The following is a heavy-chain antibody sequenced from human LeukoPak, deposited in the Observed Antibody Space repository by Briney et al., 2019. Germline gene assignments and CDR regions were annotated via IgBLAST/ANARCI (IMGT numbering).Heavy chain of an antibody. Sequence: ASVKVFCKASGYTFTSYGISWVRQAPGQGLEWMGWISAYNGNTNYAQKLQGRVTMTTDTSTSTAYMELRSLRSDDTAVYYCARAGSVVAIRGAFDIWGQGTMVTVSS. D-gene: IGHD3-22*01. J-gene: IGHJ3*02. V-gene: IGHV1-18*01. CDR3: ARAGSVVAIRGAFDI. CDR1: GYTFTSYG. CDR2: ISAYNGNT.